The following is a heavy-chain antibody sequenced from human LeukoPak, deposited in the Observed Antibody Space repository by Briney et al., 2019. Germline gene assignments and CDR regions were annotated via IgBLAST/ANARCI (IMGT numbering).Heavy chain of an antibody. D-gene: IGHD6-6*01. CDR1: GFTLSSHE. CDR3: ARSATDSSSVDY. Sequence: PGGSLRLSCAASGFTLSSHEMNWVRQAPGKGLEWVSYITSSGTTKYGDSVKGRFTISRDNAKNSLYLQMNSLRAEDTAVYYCARSATDSSSVDYWGQGTLVTVSS. V-gene: IGHV3-48*03. J-gene: IGHJ4*02. CDR2: ITSSGTT.